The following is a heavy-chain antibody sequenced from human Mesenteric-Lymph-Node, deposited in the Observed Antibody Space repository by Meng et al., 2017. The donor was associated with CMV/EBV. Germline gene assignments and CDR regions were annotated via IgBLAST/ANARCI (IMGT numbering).Heavy chain of an antibody. V-gene: IGHV1-18*01. CDR1: GYTFTTYG. D-gene: IGHD3-22*01. CDR2: ISAYNGNT. CDR3: ARDALPTYYYDSSGGDRHFDS. J-gene: IGHJ4*02. Sequence: ASVKVSCKASGYTFTTYGISWVRQAPGQGLEWMGWISAYNGNTNYAQKVQGRVTMTTDTFTSTAYMELRSLRSDDTAVYYCARDALPTYYYDSSGGDRHFDSWGQGTLVTVSS.